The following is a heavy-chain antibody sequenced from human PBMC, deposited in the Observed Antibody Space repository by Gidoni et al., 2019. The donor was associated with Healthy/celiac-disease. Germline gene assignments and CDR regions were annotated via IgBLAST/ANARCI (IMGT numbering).Heavy chain of an antibody. Sequence: EVQLVQSGAEVKKPGESLKISCKGSGYSFTSYWIGWGRQMPGKGLEWMGIIYPGDSDTSYSPSFQGQVTISADKSISTAYLQWSSLKASDTAMYYCARYQGYYGSGSYYEAGGWFDPWGQGTLVTVSS. D-gene: IGHD3-10*01. CDR1: GYSFTSYW. V-gene: IGHV5-51*01. CDR3: ARYQGYYGSGSYYEAGGWFDP. J-gene: IGHJ5*02. CDR2: IYPGDSDT.